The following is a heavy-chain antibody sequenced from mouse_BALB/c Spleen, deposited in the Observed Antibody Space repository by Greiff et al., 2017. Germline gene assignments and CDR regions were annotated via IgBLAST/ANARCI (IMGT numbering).Heavy chain of an antibody. J-gene: IGHJ4*01. CDR3: ARDVY. Sequence: EVQLQQSGGGLVKPGGSLKLSCAASGFTFSDYYMYWVRQTPEKRLEWVATISDGGSYTYYPDSVKGRFTISRDNAKNNLYLQMSSLKSEDTAMYYCARDVYWGQGTSVTVSS. CDR2: ISDGGSYT. V-gene: IGHV5-4*02. CDR1: GFTFSDYY.